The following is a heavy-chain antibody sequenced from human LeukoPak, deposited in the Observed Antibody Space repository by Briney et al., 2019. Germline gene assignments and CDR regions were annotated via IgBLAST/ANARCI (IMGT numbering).Heavy chain of an antibody. J-gene: IGHJ4*02. CDR1: GYSISSGYY. CDR2: IYHSGST. Sequence: SETLSLTCTVSGYSISSGYYWGWIRQPPGKGLEWIGSIYHSGSTYYNPSLKSRVTISVDTSKNQFSLKLSSVTAADTAVYYCARSLRVGASSRFDYWGQGTLVTVSS. CDR3: ARSLRVGASSRFDY. V-gene: IGHV4-38-2*02. D-gene: IGHD1-26*01.